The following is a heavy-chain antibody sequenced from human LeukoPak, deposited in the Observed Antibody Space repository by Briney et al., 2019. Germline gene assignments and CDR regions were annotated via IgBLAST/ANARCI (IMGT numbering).Heavy chain of an antibody. CDR3: ARGGYCSSTSCSSFDY. V-gene: IGHV4-34*01. CDR2: INHSGST. D-gene: IGHD2-2*01. Sequence: SETLSLTCAVYGGSFSGYYWSWIRQPPGKGLEWIGEINHSGSTNYNPSLKSRVTISVDTSKNQFSLKLSSVTAADTAAYYCARGGYCSSTSCSSFDYWGQGTLVTVSS. CDR1: GGSFSGYY. J-gene: IGHJ4*02.